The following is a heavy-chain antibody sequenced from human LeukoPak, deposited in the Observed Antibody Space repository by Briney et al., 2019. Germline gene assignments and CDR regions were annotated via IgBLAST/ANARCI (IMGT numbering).Heavy chain of an antibody. Sequence: GGSLRLSCAASGFTFTTYSMSWVRQAPGKGLEWVSSISTSSSYIYYADSVKGRFTISRDNAKNSLYLQMNSLRAEDTAVYYCTRLGYCSSTSCSNDYWGQGTLVTVSS. D-gene: IGHD2-2*01. CDR2: ISTSSSYI. CDR3: TRLGYCSSTSCSNDY. J-gene: IGHJ4*02. V-gene: IGHV3-21*01. CDR1: GFTFTTYS.